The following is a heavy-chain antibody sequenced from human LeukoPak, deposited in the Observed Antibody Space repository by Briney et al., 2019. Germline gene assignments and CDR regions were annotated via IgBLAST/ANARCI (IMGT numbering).Heavy chain of an antibody. CDR2: VNPIFGTA. V-gene: IGHV1-69*05. CDR3: ARGRLLWFGESTTNYYYYLDV. D-gene: IGHD3-10*01. J-gene: IGHJ6*03. CDR1: GGSVSSCA. Sequence: ASETVSCKASGGSVSSCAISWVRQAPGQGLEGMGGVNPIFGTANYAQKFQGRGTIITDEATNTAYMELSSLRSEDKAVYYCARGRLLWFGESTTNYYYYLDVWGKGTTVTVSS.